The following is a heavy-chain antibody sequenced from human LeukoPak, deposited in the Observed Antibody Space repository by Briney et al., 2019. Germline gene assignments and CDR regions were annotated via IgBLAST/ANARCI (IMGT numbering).Heavy chain of an antibody. Sequence: PGGSLRLSCAASGFTFSSYAMHWVRQAPGKGLEWVAVISYDGSNKYYADSVKGRFTISRDNSKNTLYLQMNSLRAEDTAVYYCARDIAPIDYFDYWGQGTLVTVSS. J-gene: IGHJ4*02. CDR1: GFTFSSYA. V-gene: IGHV3-30*04. D-gene: IGHD3-16*02. CDR2: ISYDGSNK. CDR3: ARDIAPIDYFDY.